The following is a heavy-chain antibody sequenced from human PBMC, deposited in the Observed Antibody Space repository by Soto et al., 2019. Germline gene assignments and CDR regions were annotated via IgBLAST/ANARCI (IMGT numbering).Heavy chain of an antibody. J-gene: IGHJ4*02. CDR1: GFTFSSYS. Sequence: SGGSLRLSCAASGFTFSSYSMNWVRQAPGKGLEWVSSISSSSSYIYYADSVKGRFTISRDNAKNSLYLQMNSLRAEDTAVYYCARSDILTGYYRSIDYWGQGTLVTVSS. V-gene: IGHV3-21*01. D-gene: IGHD3-9*01. CDR3: ARSDILTGYYRSIDY. CDR2: ISSSSSYI.